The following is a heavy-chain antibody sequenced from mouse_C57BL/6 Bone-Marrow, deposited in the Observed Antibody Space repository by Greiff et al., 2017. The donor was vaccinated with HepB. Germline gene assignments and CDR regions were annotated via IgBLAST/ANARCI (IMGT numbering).Heavy chain of an antibody. J-gene: IGHJ1*03. CDR3: AKHGDYGTGWYFEV. D-gene: IGHD2-4*01. CDR2: IWGGGST. CDR1: GFSFTSYG. V-gene: IGHV2-9*01. Sequence: VKLQESGPGLVAPSQSLSLTCTVSGFSFTSYGVDWVRQPPGKGLEWLGVIWGGGSTNYNSALMSRLSISKDNSKSQVFLKMNRLQTDDTAMYYGAKHGDYGTGWYFEVWGTGTTVTASS.